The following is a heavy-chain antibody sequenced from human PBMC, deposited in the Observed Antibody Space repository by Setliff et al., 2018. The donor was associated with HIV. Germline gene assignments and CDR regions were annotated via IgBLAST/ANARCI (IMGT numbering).Heavy chain of an antibody. CDR3: ARPGSSSYYYAMDV. V-gene: IGHV4-34*12. CDR1: GGSFSGYY. Sequence: PSETLSLTCAVYGGSFSGYYWSWIRQPPGKGLEWIGEIIHSGSTNYNPSLKSRVTISVDTSKNQFSLTLNSVTAADTAVYYCARPGSSSYYYAMDVWGLGTTVTVSS. CDR2: IIHSGST. D-gene: IGHD3-10*01. J-gene: IGHJ6*02.